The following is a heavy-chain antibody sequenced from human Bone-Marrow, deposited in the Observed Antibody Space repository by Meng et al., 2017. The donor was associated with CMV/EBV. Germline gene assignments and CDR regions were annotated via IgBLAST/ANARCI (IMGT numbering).Heavy chain of an antibody. CDR2: IRSKANSYET. J-gene: IGHJ6*02. V-gene: IGHV3-73*01. D-gene: IGHD2-15*01. Sequence: GESLKISCAASGFTFSGSAMHWVRQASGKGLEWVGRIRSKANSYETSYAASVKGRFTISRDDSKNTAYLQINSLESEDTAVYYCASSTGARYCGNRGCYSDYFYYGMDVWGQGTTVTVSS. CDR3: ASSTGARYCGNRGCYSDYFYYGMDV. CDR1: GFTFSGSA.